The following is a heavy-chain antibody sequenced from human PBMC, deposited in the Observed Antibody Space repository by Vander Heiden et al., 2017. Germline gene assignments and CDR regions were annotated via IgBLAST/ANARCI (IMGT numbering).Heavy chain of an antibody. D-gene: IGHD2-2*01. V-gene: IGHV1-69*01. CDR3: ARARWDIVVVPAAPDVVYWFDP. CDR2: IIPIFGTA. J-gene: IGHJ5*02. Sequence: QVQLVQSGAEVKKPGSSVKVSCKASGGTFSSYAISWVRQVPGQGLEWMGGIIPIFGTANYAQKFQGRVTITADESTSTAYMELSRLRSEDTAVYYCARARWDIVVVPAAPDVVYWFDPWGQGTLVTVSS. CDR1: GGTFSSYA.